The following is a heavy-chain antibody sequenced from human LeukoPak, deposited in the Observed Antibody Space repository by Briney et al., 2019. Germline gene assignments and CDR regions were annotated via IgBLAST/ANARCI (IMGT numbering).Heavy chain of an antibody. Sequence: SETLSLTCTVSRGSLSSSSYYWGWIRQPPGKGLEWLGSIYYSGSTYYNPSLKSRVTISVDTSKNQFSLKLSSVTAAHTAVYYCARSTVTAAPLFYWGQGTLVTVSS. CDR2: IYYSGST. CDR1: RGSLSSSSYY. J-gene: IGHJ4*02. D-gene: IGHD4-17*01. V-gene: IGHV4-39*07. CDR3: ARSTVTAAPLFY.